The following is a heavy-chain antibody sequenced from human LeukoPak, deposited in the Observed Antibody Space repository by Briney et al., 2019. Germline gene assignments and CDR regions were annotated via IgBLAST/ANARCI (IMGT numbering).Heavy chain of an antibody. Sequence: PGGSLRLSCAASGFTFSSNGMHWVRQAPGKGLEWVAFIQNDGNNKKYADSVKGRFTISRDNSKNTLYLQMNSRRAEDTAVYYCARDWGTSSLYLVNWGQGTLVTVSS. CDR3: ARDWGTSSLYLVN. CDR1: GFTFSSNG. V-gene: IGHV3-30*02. J-gene: IGHJ4*02. CDR2: IQNDGNNK. D-gene: IGHD6-6*01.